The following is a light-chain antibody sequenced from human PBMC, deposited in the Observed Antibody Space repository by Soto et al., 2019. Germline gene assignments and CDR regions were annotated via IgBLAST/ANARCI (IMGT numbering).Light chain of an antibody. CDR1: QSVSSSY. CDR2: GAF. Sequence: EILLTQSPGTLSLSPGERATLSCRASQSVSSSYLAWYQQKPGQAPRLLIYGAFKRATGIPDRFSGSGSGTDFTLTISRLEPEDFAVYYCQQYGSSTPITFGQGTRLEIK. V-gene: IGKV3-20*01. J-gene: IGKJ5*01. CDR3: QQYGSSTPIT.